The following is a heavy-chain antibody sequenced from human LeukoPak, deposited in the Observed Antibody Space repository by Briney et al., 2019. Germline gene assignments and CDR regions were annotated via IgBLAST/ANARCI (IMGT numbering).Heavy chain of an antibody. CDR1: GFTFSSYG. V-gene: IGHV3-30*02. CDR2: IRYDGSNK. J-gene: IGHJ4*02. Sequence: TGGSLRLSCGASGFTFSSYGMHWVRQAPGKGLEWVAFIRYDGSNKYYADSVKGRFTISRDNAKNSLYLQMNSLRAEDTAVYYCAGTGVTESYFDYWGQGTLVTVSS. CDR3: AGTGVTESYFDY. D-gene: IGHD7-27*01.